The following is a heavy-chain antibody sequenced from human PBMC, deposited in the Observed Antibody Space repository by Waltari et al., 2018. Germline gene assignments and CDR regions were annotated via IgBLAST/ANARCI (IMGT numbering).Heavy chain of an antibody. CDR2: IWYDGSNK. CDR3: AKIGFWSGYYPDY. J-gene: IGHJ4*02. V-gene: IGHV3-30*18. D-gene: IGHD3-3*01. Sequence: QVQLVESGGGVVQPGRSLRLSCAASGFTFSSYGMHWVRQAPGKGLEWVAVIWYDGSNKDYADSVKGRFTISRDNSKNTLYLQMNSLRAEDTAMYYCAKIGFWSGYYPDYWGQGTLVTVSS. CDR1: GFTFSSYG.